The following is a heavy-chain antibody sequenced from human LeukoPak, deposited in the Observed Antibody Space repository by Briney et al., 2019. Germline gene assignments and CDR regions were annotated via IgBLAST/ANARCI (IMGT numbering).Heavy chain of an antibody. CDR2: ISSSSSYI. D-gene: IGHD2-8*01. Sequence: GGSLRLSCAASGFTFSSYGMHWVRQAPGKGLEWVSSISSSSSYIYYADSVKGRFTISRDNAKNSLYLQMNSLRAEDTAVYYCARAVRMHDAFDIWGQGTMVTVSS. V-gene: IGHV3-21*01. J-gene: IGHJ3*02. CDR1: GFTFSSYG. CDR3: ARAVRMHDAFDI.